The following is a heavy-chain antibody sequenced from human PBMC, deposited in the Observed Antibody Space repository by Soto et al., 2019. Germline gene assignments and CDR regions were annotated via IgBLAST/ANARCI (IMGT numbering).Heavy chain of an antibody. CDR1: GFTFSSYA. V-gene: IGHV3-23*01. J-gene: IGHJ4*02. CDR3: AKLIAAAGTFDY. D-gene: IGHD6-13*01. Sequence: EVQLLESGGGLVQPGGSLRLSCAASGFTFSSYAMSWVRQAPGKGLEWVSAISGSGGSTYYADSVKGRFSISRDNSKNTLYLQMNSLRAEDTAVYYCAKLIAAAGTFDYWGQGTLVTVSS. CDR2: ISGSGGST.